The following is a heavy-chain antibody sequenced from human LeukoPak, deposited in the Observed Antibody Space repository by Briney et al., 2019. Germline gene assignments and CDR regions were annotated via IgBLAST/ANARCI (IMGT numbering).Heavy chain of an antibody. V-gene: IGHV1-2*04. CDR3: ARGEYGSGRLDY. D-gene: IGHD3-10*01. CDR1: GYTFTDYY. Sequence: ASVKVSCKASGYTFTDYYMHWVRQAPGQGLEWMGWINPNSGGTNYAQKFQGWVTMTRDTSVSTAYMELNRLRSDDTAVYYCARGEYGSGRLDYWGQGSLVTVSS. J-gene: IGHJ4*02. CDR2: INPNSGGT.